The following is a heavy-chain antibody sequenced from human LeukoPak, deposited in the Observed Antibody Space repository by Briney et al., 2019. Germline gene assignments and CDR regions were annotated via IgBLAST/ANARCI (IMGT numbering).Heavy chain of an antibody. CDR1: GFTFSSYS. CDR3: ARASQTTYLAFDI. CDR2: ISSSSSYI. V-gene: IGHV3-21*01. D-gene: IGHD4-17*01. J-gene: IGHJ3*02. Sequence: GGSPRLSCAASGFTFSSYSMNWVRQAPGNGLEWVSSISSSSSYIYYADSVKGRFTISRDNAKNSLYLQMNSLRAEDTAVYYCARASQTTYLAFDIWGQGTMVTVSS.